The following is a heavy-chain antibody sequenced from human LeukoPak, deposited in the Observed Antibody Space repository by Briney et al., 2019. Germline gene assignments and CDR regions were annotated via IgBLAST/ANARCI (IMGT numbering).Heavy chain of an antibody. D-gene: IGHD1-26*01. V-gene: IGHV1-2*02. CDR1: GYTFTGYY. CDR3: ARAKSGSYYGPDY. J-gene: IGHJ4*02. Sequence: GASVKVSCKASGYTFTGYYMRWVRQAPGQGLEWMGWINPNSGGTNYAQKFQGRVTMTRDTSISTAYIELSRLRSDDTAVYYCARAKSGSYYGPDYWGQGTLVTVSS. CDR2: INPNSGGT.